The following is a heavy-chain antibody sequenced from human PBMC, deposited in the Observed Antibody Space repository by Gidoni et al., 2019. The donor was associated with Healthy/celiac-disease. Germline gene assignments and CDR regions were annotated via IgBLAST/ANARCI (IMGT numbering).Heavy chain of an antibody. CDR1: GGSFSGYY. V-gene: IGHV4-34*01. CDR2: IHHSGST. Sequence: QVQLQQWGAGLLKPSETLSLTCAVYGGSFSGYYWSWIRQPPGKGLEWIGEIHHSGSTNYNPSLKSRVTISVDTSKNQFSLKLSSVTAADTAVYYCARGVGVAVAGFLFYWGQGTLVTVSS. J-gene: IGHJ4*02. D-gene: IGHD6-19*01. CDR3: ARGVGVAVAGFLFY.